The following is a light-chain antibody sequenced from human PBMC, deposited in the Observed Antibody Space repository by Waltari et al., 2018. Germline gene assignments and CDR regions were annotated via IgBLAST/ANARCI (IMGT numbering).Light chain of an antibody. V-gene: IGKV1-9*01. CDR1: QGISSY. J-gene: IGKJ2*01. CDR2: AAS. Sequence: DIQLTQSPSFLSASVGDRVPITCRASQGISSYLAWYQQKPGKAPKLLIYAASTLQSGVPSRFSGSGSGTEFTLTISSLQPEDFATYYCQQLNRNLYTFGQGTKLEIK. CDR3: QQLNRNLYT.